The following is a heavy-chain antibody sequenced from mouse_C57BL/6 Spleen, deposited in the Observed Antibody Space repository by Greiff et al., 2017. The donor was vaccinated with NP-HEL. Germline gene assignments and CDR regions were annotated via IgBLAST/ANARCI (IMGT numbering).Heavy chain of an antibody. CDR1: GYTFTSYW. CDR2: IYPGSGST. CDR3: ARGLVTTVVERGYYFDY. Sequence: VQLQQPGAELVKPGASVKMSCKASGYTFTSYWITWVKQRPGQGLEWIGDIYPGSGSTNYNEKFKSKATLTVDTSSSTAYMQLSSLTSEDSAVYYCARGLVTTVVERGYYFDYWGQGTTLTVSS. J-gene: IGHJ2*01. V-gene: IGHV1-55*01. D-gene: IGHD1-1*01.